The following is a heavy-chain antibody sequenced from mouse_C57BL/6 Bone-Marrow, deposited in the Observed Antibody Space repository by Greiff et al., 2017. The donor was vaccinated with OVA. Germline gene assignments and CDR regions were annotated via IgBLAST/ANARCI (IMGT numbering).Heavy chain of an antibody. Sequence: VQLQQSGAELVKPGASVKLSCKASGYTFTSYWMQWVKQRPGQGLEWIGEIDPSDSYTNYNQKFKGKATLTVDTSSSTAYMQLSSLTSEDSAVYYCARCYDGYLYWYFDVWGTGTTVTVSS. D-gene: IGHD2-3*01. J-gene: IGHJ1*03. CDR1: GYTFTSYW. CDR3: ARCYDGYLYWYFDV. V-gene: IGHV1-50*01. CDR2: IDPSDSYT.